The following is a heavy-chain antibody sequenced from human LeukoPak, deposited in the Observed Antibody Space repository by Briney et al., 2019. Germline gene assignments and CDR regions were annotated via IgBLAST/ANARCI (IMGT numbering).Heavy chain of an antibody. CDR2: ISYRGST. Sequence: SETLSLTCTVSGGSISSYYWSWIRQPPGKGLEWIAYISYRGSTNYNPSLNNRVTVSLDTSKNQFSLKVTSVTAADTAVYYCARGERPGPDYWGPGILVTVSS. CDR3: ARGERPGPDY. V-gene: IGHV4-59*01. D-gene: IGHD2-8*02. CDR1: GGSISSYY. J-gene: IGHJ4*02.